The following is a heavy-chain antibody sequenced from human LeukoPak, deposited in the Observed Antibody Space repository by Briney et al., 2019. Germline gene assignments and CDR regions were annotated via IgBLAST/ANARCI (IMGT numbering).Heavy chain of an antibody. CDR1: GGCFSGYY. J-gene: IGHJ3*02. CDR2: INHSGST. D-gene: IGHD3-22*01. V-gene: IGHV4-34*01. CDR3: ARRRRTYCYDRGGAFDI. Sequence: SDTLSLTCAVYGGCFSGYYWIWLRQPPGKGLEGIGEINHSGSTNYNPSLKSRVTISVDTSKNQFSLKLSSVTAADTAVYYCARRRRTYCYDRGGAFDIWGQGTMVTVSS.